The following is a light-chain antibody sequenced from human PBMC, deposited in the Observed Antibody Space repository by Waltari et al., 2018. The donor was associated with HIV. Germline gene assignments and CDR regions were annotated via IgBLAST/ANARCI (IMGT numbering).Light chain of an antibody. Sequence: VLTQSPATLSVSPGERVTLSCRASQSFSVNLAWYQQKFGQAPRLLFYHASSRVPGIPGRFSAGVSGTEYTLTISSLQSDDFGVYYCQRYDSRPFAFGQGTKLDIK. CDR3: QRYDSRPFA. CDR2: HAS. CDR1: QSFSVN. V-gene: IGKV3-15*01. J-gene: IGKJ2*01.